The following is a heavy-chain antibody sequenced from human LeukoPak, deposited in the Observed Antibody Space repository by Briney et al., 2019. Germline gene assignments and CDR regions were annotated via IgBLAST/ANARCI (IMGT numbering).Heavy chain of an antibody. Sequence: ASVKVSCKASGYTFTSYDINWVRQATGEGLEWMGWMNPNSGNTGYAQKFQGRVTITRNTSISTAYMELSSLRSEDTAVYYCARACGSGSEAGIYYYYMDVWGKGTTVTVSS. CDR2: MNPNSGNT. J-gene: IGHJ6*03. CDR3: ARACGSGSEAGIYYYYMDV. CDR1: GYTFTSYD. D-gene: IGHD3-22*01. V-gene: IGHV1-8*03.